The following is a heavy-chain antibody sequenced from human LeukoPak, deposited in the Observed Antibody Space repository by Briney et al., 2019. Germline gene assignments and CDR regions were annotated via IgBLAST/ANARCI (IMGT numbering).Heavy chain of an antibody. V-gene: IGHV1-69*13. CDR2: TIPIFGTA. Sequence: GASVKVSCKASGGTFSSYAISWVRQAPGQGLEWMGGTIPIFGTANYAQKFQGRVTITADESTSTAYMELSSLRSEDTAVYYCARGPCTGGVCYNAFDIWGQGTMVTVSS. CDR3: ARGPCTGGVCYNAFDI. J-gene: IGHJ3*02. D-gene: IGHD2-8*02. CDR1: GGTFSSYA.